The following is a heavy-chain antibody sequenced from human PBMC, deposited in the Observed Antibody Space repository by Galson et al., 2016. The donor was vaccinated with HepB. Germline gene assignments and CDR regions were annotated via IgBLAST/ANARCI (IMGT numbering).Heavy chain of an antibody. CDR3: AREVQGSGAAIGWFDS. J-gene: IGHJ5*01. CDR1: GGSISTHY. V-gene: IGHV4-59*11. D-gene: IGHD2-2*02. Sequence: TLSLTCTVSGGSISTHYWSWIRQPPGKGLEWIGYINYRGNTNYNPSLKSRVTLSIDTSKNHVSLKLTSATAADTAVYYCAREVQGSGAAIGWFDSWGQGSRVTVSS. CDR2: INYRGNT.